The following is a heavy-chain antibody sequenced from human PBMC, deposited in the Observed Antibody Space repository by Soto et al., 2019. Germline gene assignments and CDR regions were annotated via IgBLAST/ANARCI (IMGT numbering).Heavy chain of an antibody. D-gene: IGHD3-9*01. CDR2: NNSGGCST. Sequence: PGGSLRLSCAASGFTFSSYGMHWVRQAQEKGLVWVSRNNSGGCSTCYADSVKGRFTISRDNSKNTLYLQMNSLRAEDTAVYYCAKVSLAIRSFGAFDIWGQRTMVTVSS. CDR1: GFTFSSYG. J-gene: IGHJ3*02. V-gene: IGHV3-74*01. CDR3: AKVSLAIRSFGAFDI.